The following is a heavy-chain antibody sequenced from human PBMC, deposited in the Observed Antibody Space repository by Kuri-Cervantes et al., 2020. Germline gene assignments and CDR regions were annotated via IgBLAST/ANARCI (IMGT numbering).Heavy chain of an antibody. V-gene: IGHV3-7*01. D-gene: IGHD3-16*01. J-gene: IGHJ4*02. CDR1: GFTFSSYW. Sequence: GESLKISCAASGFTFSSYWMSWVRQAPGKGLEWVANIKQDGSEKYYVDSVKGRFTISRDNAKNSLYLQMNSLRAEDTAVYYCAGANWGLYYWGQGTLVTVSS. CDR2: IKQDGSEK. CDR3: AGANWGLYY.